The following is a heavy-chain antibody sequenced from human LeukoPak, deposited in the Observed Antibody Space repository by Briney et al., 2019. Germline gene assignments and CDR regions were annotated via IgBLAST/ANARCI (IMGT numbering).Heavy chain of an antibody. D-gene: IGHD2-2*01. Sequence: SGGSLRLSCAASGFTFSSYSMNWVRQAPGKGLEWVSSISSSSSYIYYADSVKGRFTISRDNAKNSLYLQMNSLRAKDTAVYYCARDHCSSTNFCLGYAFDIWGQGTMVTVSS. CDR3: ARDHCSSTNFCLGYAFDI. CDR2: ISSSSSYI. CDR1: GFTFSSYS. J-gene: IGHJ3*02. V-gene: IGHV3-21*01.